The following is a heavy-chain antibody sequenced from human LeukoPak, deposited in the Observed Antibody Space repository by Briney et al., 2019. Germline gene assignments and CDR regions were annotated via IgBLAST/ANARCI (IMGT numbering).Heavy chain of an antibody. CDR1: GGSISSYY. CDR3: ARAPYCSSTSCYWGDYYYYMDV. CDR2: IYYCGST. J-gene: IGHJ6*03. Sequence: PSETLSLTCTVSGGSISSYYWSWIRQPPGKGLEWIGYIYYCGSTNYNPSLKSRVTISVDTSKNQFSLKLSSVTAADTAVYYCARAPYCSSTSCYWGDYYYYMDVWGKGTTVTISS. V-gene: IGHV4-59*01. D-gene: IGHD2-2*01.